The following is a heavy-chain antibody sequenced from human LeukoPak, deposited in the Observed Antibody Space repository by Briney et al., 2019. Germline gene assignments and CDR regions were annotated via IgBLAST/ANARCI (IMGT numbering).Heavy chain of an antibody. V-gene: IGHV4-30-2*01. Sequence: SQTLSLTCTVSGGSISSGGYYWSWIRQPPGKGLEWIGYIYHSGSTYYNPSLKSRVTISVDRSKNQFSLKLSSVTAADTAVYYCARDFTDSGSSLVYYYYSYMDVWGKGTTVTVSS. D-gene: IGHD1-26*01. CDR3: ARDFTDSGSSLVYYYYSYMDV. CDR1: GGSISSGGYY. J-gene: IGHJ6*03. CDR2: IYHSGST.